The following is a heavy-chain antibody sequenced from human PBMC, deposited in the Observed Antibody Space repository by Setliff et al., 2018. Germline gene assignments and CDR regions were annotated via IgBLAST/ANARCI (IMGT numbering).Heavy chain of an antibody. D-gene: IGHD4-17*01. J-gene: IGHJ3*02. V-gene: IGHV4-59*01. Sequence: PSETLSLTCTVSGGSISNYYWSWIRQPPGKGLEWIGYIYYSGSTNYNPSLKSRVTISVDTSKNQVSLKLSSVTAADTAVYYCARPHVGDYAFDIWGQGTMVTVSS. CDR3: ARPHVGDYAFDI. CDR2: IYYSGST. CDR1: GGSISNYY.